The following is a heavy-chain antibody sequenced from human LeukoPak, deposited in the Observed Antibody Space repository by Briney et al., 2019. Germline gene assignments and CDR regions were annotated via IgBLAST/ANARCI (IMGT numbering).Heavy chain of an antibody. CDR3: AQSNPPYYDFWSGYYPDNWFDP. J-gene: IGHJ5*02. CDR1: GFSLSTSGVG. D-gene: IGHD3-3*01. CDR2: IYWNDDK. Sequence: SGPTLVNPTQTLTLTCTFSGFSLSTSGVGVGWIRQPPGKALEWLALIYWNDDKRYSPSLKSRLTITKDTSKNQVVLTMTNMDPVDTATYYCAQSNPPYYDFWSGYYPDNWFDPWGQGTLVTVSS. V-gene: IGHV2-5*01.